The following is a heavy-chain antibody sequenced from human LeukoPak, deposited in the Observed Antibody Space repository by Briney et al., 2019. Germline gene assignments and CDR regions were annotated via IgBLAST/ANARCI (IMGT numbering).Heavy chain of an antibody. CDR2: IYSGGST. V-gene: IGHV3-53*01. CDR3: ARDGDYGGDDAFDI. J-gene: IGHJ3*02. CDR1: GFTVSSNY. Sequence: GGSLRLSCAASGFTVSSNYMSWVRQAPGKGLEWVSVIYSGGSTYYADSVKGRFTISRDNSKNTLYLQMNSLRAEDTAVYYCARDGDYGGDDAFDIWGQGTMVTVSS. D-gene: IGHD4-23*01.